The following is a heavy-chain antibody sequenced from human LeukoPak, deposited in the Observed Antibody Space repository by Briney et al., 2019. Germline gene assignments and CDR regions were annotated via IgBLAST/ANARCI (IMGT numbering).Heavy chain of an antibody. CDR2: INPNSGGT. V-gene: IGHV1-2*02. CDR1: GYTFTSYG. CDR3: ARVPHRISGPDY. Sequence: GASVKVSCKASGYTFTSYGISWVRQAPGQGLEWMGWINPNSGGTNYAQKFQGRVTMTRDTSISTAYMELSRLRSDDTAVYYCARVPHRISGPDYWGQGTLVTVSS. D-gene: IGHD1-14*01. J-gene: IGHJ4*02.